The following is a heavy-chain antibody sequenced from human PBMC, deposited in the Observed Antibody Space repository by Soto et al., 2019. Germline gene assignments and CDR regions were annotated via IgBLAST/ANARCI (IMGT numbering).Heavy chain of an antibody. CDR1: GYTFPSYG. CDR3: ARRDYPFDY. Sequence: QVQLVQSGAEVKKPGASVKVSCKASGYTFPSYGISWVRQAPGQGLEWVGWISAYNGNTNYAQKLQGRVTMTTDTXXXXXXXXXXXXXXXXXXVYYCARRDYPFDYWGQGTLVTV. J-gene: IGHJ4*02. CDR2: ISAYNGNT. V-gene: IGHV1-18*01. D-gene: IGHD3-10*01.